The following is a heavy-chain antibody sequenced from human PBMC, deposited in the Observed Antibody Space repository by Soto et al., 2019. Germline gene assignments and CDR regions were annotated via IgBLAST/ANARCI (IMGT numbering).Heavy chain of an antibody. CDR1: GYTLTELS. J-gene: IGHJ5*02. CDR3: ATALYGPNWFDP. V-gene: IGHV1-24*01. D-gene: IGHD3-10*01. CDR2: FDPEDGET. Sequence: ASVKVSCKVSGYTLTELSMHWVRQAPGKGLEWMGGFDPEDGETIYAQKFQGRVTVTEDTSTDTAYLELSSLRSEDTAVYYCATALYGPNWFDPWGQGTLVTVSS.